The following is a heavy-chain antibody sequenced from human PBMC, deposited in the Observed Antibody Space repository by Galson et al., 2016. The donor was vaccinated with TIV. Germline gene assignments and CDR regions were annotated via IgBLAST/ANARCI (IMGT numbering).Heavy chain of an antibody. CDR2: ISSDGSST. CDR1: GFTFSRYY. CDR3: TRDEPSYNYVLDV. V-gene: IGHV3-74*01. D-gene: IGHD1-14*01. Sequence: LRLSCAASGFTFSRYYMHWVRQAPGKGLVWVSRISSDGSSTLYADSVKGRFTISRGNAKNTLYLQMSSLRAEDTALYYCTRDEPSYNYVLDVWGQGTTVTVSS. J-gene: IGHJ6*02.